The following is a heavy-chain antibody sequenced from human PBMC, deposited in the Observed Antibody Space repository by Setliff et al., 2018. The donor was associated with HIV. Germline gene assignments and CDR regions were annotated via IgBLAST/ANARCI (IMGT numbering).Heavy chain of an antibody. Sequence: GESLKISCETSGYSFTSCWIGWVRQMPGKGLEWMGIIYPGDSDTRYSPSFQGQVTISADKSISTAYLQWSSLKASDTAMYYCARHITGISFFSYMDVWGTGTTVTVS. J-gene: IGHJ6*03. CDR3: ARHITGISFFSYMDV. D-gene: IGHD1-20*01. CDR1: GYSFTSCW. V-gene: IGHV5-51*01. CDR2: IYPGDSDT.